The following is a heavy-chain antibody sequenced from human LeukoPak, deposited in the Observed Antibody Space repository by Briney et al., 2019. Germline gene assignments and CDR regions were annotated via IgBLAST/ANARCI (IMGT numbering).Heavy chain of an antibody. CDR3: ASDLGTRYFDY. J-gene: IGHJ4*02. V-gene: IGHV3-33*08. CDR1: GFTFSSYA. CDR2: IWYDGSKK. Sequence: PGRSLRLSCAASGFTFSSYAMHWVRQAPGKGLEWVAVIWYDGSKKYYADSVKGRFAISRDNSKNTLYLQMNSLRAEDTAVYHCASDLGTRYFDYWGQGILVTVSS. D-gene: IGHD3-16*01.